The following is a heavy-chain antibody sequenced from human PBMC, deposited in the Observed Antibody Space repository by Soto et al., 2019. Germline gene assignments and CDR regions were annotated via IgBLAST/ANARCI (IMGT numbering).Heavy chain of an antibody. CDR3: ATVYYYGSGSYFDY. D-gene: IGHD3-10*01. V-gene: IGHV1-2*02. CDR2: INPNSGGT. Sequence: ASVKVSCKASGYTFTGYYMHWVRQAPGQGLEWMGWINPNSGGTNYAQKFQGRVTMTRDTSISTAYMELSRLRSDGTAVYYCATVYYYGSGSYFDYWGQGTLVTVSS. J-gene: IGHJ4*02. CDR1: GYTFTGYY.